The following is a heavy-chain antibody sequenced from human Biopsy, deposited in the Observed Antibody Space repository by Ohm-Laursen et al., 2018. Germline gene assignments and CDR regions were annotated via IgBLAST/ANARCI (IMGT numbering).Heavy chain of an antibody. CDR1: GFTFNNYG. V-gene: IGHV3-30*18. CDR3: AKDRYNYTPIGGFSMDV. D-gene: IGHD5-18*01. Sequence: FLRLSCAASGFTFNNYGMQWVRQAPGKGLEWVAFIFYDGSNTYYADSVKGRFTISRDNSRDTLYLQMSSLRAEDTAVYYCAKDRYNYTPIGGFSMDVWGQGTTVTVSS. J-gene: IGHJ6*02. CDR2: IFYDGSNT.